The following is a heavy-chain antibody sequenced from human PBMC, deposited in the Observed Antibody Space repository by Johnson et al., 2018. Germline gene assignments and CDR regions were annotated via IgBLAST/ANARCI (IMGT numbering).Heavy chain of an antibody. Sequence: QVQLVESGPGLVKPSETLSLTCTVSGGSISSYYWSWIRQPPGKGLEWIGYIYYSGSTNYNPSLKSRVTITVDTSKNQFSLKLGSVTAADTAVYYCARDVRLDDYYYYMDVWGKGTTVTVSS. J-gene: IGHJ6*03. V-gene: IGHV4-59*01. CDR2: IYYSGST. D-gene: IGHD6-25*01. CDR1: GGSISSYY. CDR3: ARDVRLDDYYYYMDV.